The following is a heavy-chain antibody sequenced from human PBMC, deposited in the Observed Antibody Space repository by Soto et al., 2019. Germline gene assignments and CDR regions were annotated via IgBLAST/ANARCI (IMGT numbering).Heavy chain of an antibody. J-gene: IGHJ4*02. Sequence: EVQLLESGGGLVQPGGSLRLSCASSGSTFSNYAMTWVRQAPGKGLEWVSTISGSGSATYYADSVKGRFTISRDNSKDTLYLEMNSLRAEDTAVYYCAKDPRLELRGVDSWVQGTLVTVSA. CDR3: AKDPRLELRGVDS. CDR2: ISGSGSAT. CDR1: GSTFSNYA. D-gene: IGHD1-7*01. V-gene: IGHV3-23*01.